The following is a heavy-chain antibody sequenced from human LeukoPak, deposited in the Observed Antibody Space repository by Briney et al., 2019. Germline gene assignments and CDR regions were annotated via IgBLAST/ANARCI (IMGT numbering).Heavy chain of an antibody. J-gene: IGHJ6*03. CDR1: GGSISSGGYY. D-gene: IGHD6-6*01. Sequence: SETLSLTCTVSGGSISSGGYYWSWIRQPPGKGLEWIGYIYHSGSTYYNPSLKSRVTISVDRSKNQFSLKLSSVTAADTAVYYCARESSPPAYYYMDVWGKGTTVTVSS. CDR2: IYHSGST. V-gene: IGHV4-30-2*01. CDR3: ARESSPPAYYYMDV.